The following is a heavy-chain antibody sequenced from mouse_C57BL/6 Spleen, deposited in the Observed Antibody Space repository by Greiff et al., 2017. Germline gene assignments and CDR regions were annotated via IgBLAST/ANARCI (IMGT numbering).Heavy chain of an antibody. D-gene: IGHD1-1*02. V-gene: IGHV1-69*01. CDR3: ARHGRWYFDV. Sequence: VQLQQPGAELVMPGASVKLSCKASGYTFTSYWMHWVKQRPGQGLEWIGEIDPSDSYTNYNQKFKGKSTLTVDKSSSPAYMQLSSLTSEDSAVYYCARHGRWYFDVWGTGTTVTVSS. CDR2: IDPSDSYT. J-gene: IGHJ1*03. CDR1: GYTFTSYW.